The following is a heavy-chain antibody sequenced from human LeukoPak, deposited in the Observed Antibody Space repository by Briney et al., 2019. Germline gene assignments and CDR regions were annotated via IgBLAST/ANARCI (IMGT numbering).Heavy chain of an antibody. D-gene: IGHD2-2*01. CDR2: IKQDGSEK. CDR1: GFTFSSYW. V-gene: IGHV3-7*03. J-gene: IGHJ4*02. CDR3: ARAAFLQGYCSSTSCYVSYYFDF. Sequence: GGSLRLSCAASGFTFSSYWMSWVRQAPGKGLEWVANIKQDGSEKYYVDSVKGRFTISRDNAKNSLYLQMSSLRAEDTAVYYCARAAFLQGYCSSTSCYVSYYFDFWGQGTLVTVSS.